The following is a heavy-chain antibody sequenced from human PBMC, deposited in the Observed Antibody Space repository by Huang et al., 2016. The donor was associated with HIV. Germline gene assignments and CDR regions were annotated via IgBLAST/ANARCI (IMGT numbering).Heavy chain of an antibody. CDR2: ILLNCGTT. CDR3: ARSGPRWGLATIWTLVY. Sequence: QVQLVQSGAEVKKPGSSVKISCQSSGGGSSSYAISWVRQARGQGLEWMGGILLNCGTTDYAPRFQGRVTITADESTNTAYIELSSLEYDDTALYYCARSGPRWGLATIWTLVYWGQGTLVTVSS. J-gene: IGHJ4*02. V-gene: IGHV1-69*13. D-gene: IGHD5-12*01. CDR1: GGGSSSYA.